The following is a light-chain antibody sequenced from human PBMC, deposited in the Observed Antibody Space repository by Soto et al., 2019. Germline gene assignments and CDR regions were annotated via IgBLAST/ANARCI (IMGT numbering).Light chain of an antibody. V-gene: IGKV3-20*01. CDR2: SAS. J-gene: IGKJ4*01. Sequence: EIVLTQSPGPLSSSPGERATLSCRASQSVIRSYLAWYQQKPGQAPRLLIYSASSRATGIPDRFTGSGSGTEFTLTISTLEPEDSAVYYCQQYGSSLLTFGGGTKVEIK. CDR1: QSVIRSY. CDR3: QQYGSSLLT.